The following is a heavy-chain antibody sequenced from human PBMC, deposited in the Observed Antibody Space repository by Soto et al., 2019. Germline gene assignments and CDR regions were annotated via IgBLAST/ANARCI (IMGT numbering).Heavy chain of an antibody. V-gene: IGHV1-24*01. CDR2: FDPEDGET. CDR3: ATVYYDLYYFDY. J-gene: IGHJ4*02. CDR1: GYTLTELS. Sequence: ASVKVSCKVSGYTLTELSMHWVRQAPGKGLEWMGGFDPEDGETIYAQKFQGRVTMTEDTSTDTAYMELSSLRSEDTAVYYCATVYYDLYYFDYWGQGTLVTVSS. D-gene: IGHD3-22*01.